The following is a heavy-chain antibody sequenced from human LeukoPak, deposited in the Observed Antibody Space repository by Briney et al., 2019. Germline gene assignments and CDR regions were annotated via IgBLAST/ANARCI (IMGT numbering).Heavy chain of an antibody. CDR1: GFTFSNFH. Sequence: HSGGSLRLSCAASGFTFSNFHMNWVRQAPGKGLEWISYTSSSGSTTYYPDSVKGRFTISRDNAKISLYLQMNSLRTEDTALYYCAKDVKDIVLMVYAIGLDYWGQGTLVTVSS. J-gene: IGHJ4*02. V-gene: IGHV3-48*03. CDR3: AKDVKDIVLMVYAIGLDY. D-gene: IGHD2-8*01. CDR2: TSSSGSTT.